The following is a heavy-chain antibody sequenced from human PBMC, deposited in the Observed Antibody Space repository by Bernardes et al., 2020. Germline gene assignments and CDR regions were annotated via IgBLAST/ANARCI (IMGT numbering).Heavy chain of an antibody. V-gene: IGHV5-51*01. J-gene: IGHJ6*04. D-gene: IGHD5-12*01. CDR2: IYPGDSDT. CDR3: ARSRGYERGNYYYYYGMDV. Sequence: GESLKISCKGSGYSFTSYWIGWVRQMPGKGLEWMGIIYPGDSDTRYSPSFQGQVTISADKSISTAYLQWSSLKASDTAMYYCARSRGYERGNYYYYYGMDVWGKGTTVTVSS. CDR1: GYSFTSYW.